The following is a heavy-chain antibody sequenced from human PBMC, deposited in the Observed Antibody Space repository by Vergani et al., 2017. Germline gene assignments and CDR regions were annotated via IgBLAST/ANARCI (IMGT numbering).Heavy chain of an antibody. Sequence: QLQLQESGPGLVKPSETLSLTCTVSGGSISSSSYYWGWIRQPPGKGLEWIGSIYYSGSTYYNPSLKSRVTISVDTSKNQFSLKLSSVTAADTAVYYCAGDRPEYDFWSGYRRGGWFDPWGQGTLVTGSS. CDR1: GGSISSSSYY. J-gene: IGHJ5*02. D-gene: IGHD3-3*01. CDR2: IYYSGST. CDR3: AGDRPEYDFWSGYRRGGWFDP. V-gene: IGHV4-39*07.